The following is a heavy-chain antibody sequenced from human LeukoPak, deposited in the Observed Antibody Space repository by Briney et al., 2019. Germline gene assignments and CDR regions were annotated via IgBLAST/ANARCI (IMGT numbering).Heavy chain of an antibody. CDR3: TRGAGTSWFDY. Sequence: ASVKVSCKHSGYTFTVNYLHWVRQAPGQGLEWVGWMNPNSGVTVYAQNFQGRVTMTRDTSISTAYMELSSLTSDDTAVYYCTRGAGTSWFDYWGQGSLVTVSS. V-gene: IGHV1-2*02. CDR2: MNPNSGVT. J-gene: IGHJ4*02. D-gene: IGHD2-2*01. CDR1: GYTFTVNY.